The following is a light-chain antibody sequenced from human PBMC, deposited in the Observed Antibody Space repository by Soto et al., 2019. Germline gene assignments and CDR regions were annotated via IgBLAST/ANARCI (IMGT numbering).Light chain of an antibody. CDR2: GAS. CDR3: QKYDNWPFP. Sequence: EIVMTQSPATLSVSPGERATLSCSASQSVNIYLAWYQQKPGQAPRLLIFGASYRATGIPARFSGSGSGTEFTLTISSLQSEDFAVYYCQKYDNWPFPFGQRTRLEI. V-gene: IGKV3D-15*01. J-gene: IGKJ5*01. CDR1: QSVNIY.